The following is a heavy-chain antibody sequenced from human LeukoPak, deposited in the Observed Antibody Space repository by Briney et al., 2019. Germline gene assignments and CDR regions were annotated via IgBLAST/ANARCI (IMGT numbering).Heavy chain of an antibody. Sequence: GGSLRLSCAASGFTFSSYSMNWVRQAPGKGLEWVSYISSSSSTIYYADSMKGRFTISRDNAKNTLYLQMNSLRAEDTAVYYCAKDYGSGSYGYWGQGTLVTDSS. CDR2: ISSSSSTI. V-gene: IGHV3-48*04. CDR3: AKDYGSGSYGY. J-gene: IGHJ4*02. CDR1: GFTFSSYS. D-gene: IGHD3-10*01.